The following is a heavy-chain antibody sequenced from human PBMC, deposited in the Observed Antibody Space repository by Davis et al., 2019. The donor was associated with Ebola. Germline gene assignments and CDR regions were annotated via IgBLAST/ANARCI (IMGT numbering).Heavy chain of an antibody. Sequence: ASVKVSCKASGYTFTSYDINWVRQATGQGLEWMGWMNPNSGNTGYAQKFQGRVTMTRNTSISTAYMELSSLRSEDTAVYYCARANEIYCSGGSCYPTSRLGYWGQGTLVTVSS. CDR3: ARANEIYCSGGSCYPTSRLGY. V-gene: IGHV1-8*01. J-gene: IGHJ4*02. CDR1: GYTFTSYD. D-gene: IGHD2-15*01. CDR2: MNPNSGNT.